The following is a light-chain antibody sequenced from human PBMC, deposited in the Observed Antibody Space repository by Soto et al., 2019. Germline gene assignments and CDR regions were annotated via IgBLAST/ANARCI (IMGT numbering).Light chain of an antibody. CDR1: QGISSC. CDR3: QQANSFWT. CDR2: AAS. Sequence: DIQMTQSPSSVSASVGDRVTITCRASQGISSCLAWYQQKPGKAPKLLIYAASCLQSEVPSRFSGSGYGTDFNLTISSLQPEEIATFYCQQANSFWTFXQGTKADIK. V-gene: IGKV1D-12*01. J-gene: IGKJ1*01.